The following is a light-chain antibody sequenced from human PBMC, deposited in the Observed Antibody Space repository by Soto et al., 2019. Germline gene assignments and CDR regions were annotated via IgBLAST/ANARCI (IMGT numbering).Light chain of an antibody. V-gene: IGLV1-40*01. CDR3: QSDDDSRSAHYV. J-gene: IGLJ1*01. CDR2: GNT. Sequence: QSVLTQPPSVSGAPGQRVTISCTGSSSNIGSTYDVQWYQQLPGTAPKLLIHGNTNRPSGVPGRFSGSKSGTSASLAITGLQADEEADYYCQSDDDSRSAHYVFGTGTKLTVL. CDR1: SSNIGSTYD.